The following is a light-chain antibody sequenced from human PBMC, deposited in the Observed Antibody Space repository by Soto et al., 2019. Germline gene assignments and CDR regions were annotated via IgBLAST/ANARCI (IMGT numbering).Light chain of an antibody. CDR3: AAWDDRLSGWV. CDR1: SSNIGSYS. V-gene: IGLV1-44*01. Sequence: QAVLTQPPSASGTPGQRVTISCSGSSSNIGSYSVSWYQQFPGTAPRLLIYSDNQRPSGVPDRFSASKSGASASLAISGLQSEDEADYYCAAWDDRLSGWVFGGGTKLTVL. J-gene: IGLJ3*02. CDR2: SDN.